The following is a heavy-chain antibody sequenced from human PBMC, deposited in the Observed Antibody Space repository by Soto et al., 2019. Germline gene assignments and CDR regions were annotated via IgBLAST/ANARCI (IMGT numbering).Heavy chain of an antibody. CDR3: ARAPGAVNSHDGVDV. CDR2: ISDGCSYT. CDR1: GFSRSDYA. J-gene: IGHJ6*02. Sequence: GDLRLSCVASGFSRSDYAMASIRRSPLQGLEWVSYISDGCSYTNHGNSVRGRVSVSRDDARNSLYLQLNNLSVEDTRVYYCARAPGAVNSHDGVDVWGQGTTVTVSS. D-gene: IGHD6-19*01. V-gene: IGHV3-11*05.